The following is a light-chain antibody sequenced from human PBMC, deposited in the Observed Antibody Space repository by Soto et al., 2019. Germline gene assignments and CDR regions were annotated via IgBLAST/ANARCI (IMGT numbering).Light chain of an antibody. CDR3: QQTYTTPRT. Sequence: DIQMTQSPSSLSASVGDGVTITCRASQSISSYLNWYQQKLGKAPKLLIYAASNLQSGVPSRFSGSGSMTDFTLTISSLQPEDFATYYCQQTYTTPRTFGHGTKVEIK. J-gene: IGKJ1*01. CDR1: QSISSY. CDR2: AAS. V-gene: IGKV1-39*01.